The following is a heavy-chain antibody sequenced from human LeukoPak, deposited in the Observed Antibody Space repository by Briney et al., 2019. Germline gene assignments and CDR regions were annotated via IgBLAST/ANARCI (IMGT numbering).Heavy chain of an antibody. CDR2: ISSNGGST. CDR3: ARDSGRLTTYS. J-gene: IGHJ4*02. D-gene: IGHD4/OR15-4a*01. Sequence: GGSLRLSCAASGFTFSSYAMHWVRQAPGKGLEYVSAISSNGGSTYYANSVKGRFTISRDNAKNSLYLQMNSLRAEDTAVYYCARDSGRLTTYSWGQGTLVTVSS. V-gene: IGHV3-64*01. CDR1: GFTFSSYA.